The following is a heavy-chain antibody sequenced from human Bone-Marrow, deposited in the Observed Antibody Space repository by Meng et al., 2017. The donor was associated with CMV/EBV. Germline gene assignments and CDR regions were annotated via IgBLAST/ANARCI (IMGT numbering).Heavy chain of an antibody. D-gene: IGHD2-2*01. CDR2: INSAGSST. V-gene: IGHV3-74*01. CDR3: AKEGYCSSTSCYLGHHYYYGMDV. Sequence: GGSLRLSCAASGFIFSSYWMHWVRQAPGKGLVWVSRINSAGSSTSYADSVNGRFTISRDNAKNTLYLQMNSLRAEDTAVYYSAKEGYCSSTSCYLGHHYYYGMDVWGQGTTVTVSS. CDR1: GFIFSSYW. J-gene: IGHJ6*02.